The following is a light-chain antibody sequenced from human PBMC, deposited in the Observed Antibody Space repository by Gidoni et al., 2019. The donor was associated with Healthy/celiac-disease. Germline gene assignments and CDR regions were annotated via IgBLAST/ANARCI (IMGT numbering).Light chain of an antibody. Sequence: EIVMTQSPATLSVSPGERATLSCRDSQSVSSNLAWYQQKPGQAPRLLIYGASTRATGIPARFSGSGSGTEFTLTISSLQSADFAVYYCQQYNNWPRTFGQGTKVEIK. CDR3: QQYNNWPRT. J-gene: IGKJ1*01. CDR2: GAS. CDR1: QSVSSN. V-gene: IGKV3-15*01.